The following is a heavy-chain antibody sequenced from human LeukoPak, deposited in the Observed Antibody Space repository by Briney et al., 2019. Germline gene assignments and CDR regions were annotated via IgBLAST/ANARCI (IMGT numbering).Heavy chain of an antibody. D-gene: IGHD3-10*01. CDR3: TRRFGVNSWWFDP. V-gene: IGHV3-73*01. CDR1: GITFSGSA. J-gene: IGHJ5*02. Sequence: SGGSLKLSCEASGITFSGSAMHWVRQAPGKGLEWVGRIRRNRDNYATAYAASVKGRSTISRDDLKDTAYLQMSSLKTEDTAVYYCTRRFGVNSWWFDPWGQGTLVTVSS. CDR2: IRRNRDNYAT.